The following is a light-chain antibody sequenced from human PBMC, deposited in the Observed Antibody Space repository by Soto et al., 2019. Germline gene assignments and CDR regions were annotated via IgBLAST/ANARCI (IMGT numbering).Light chain of an antibody. V-gene: IGKV1D-16*01. Sequence: DVQMTQSPSSLSASVGDRVTITCRASQDINSWLAWYQQKPGKAPKSLIYVASSLQTGVPLRFSGSGSETVFTLTISSLQPEDSSTYYCQQYNIYPLTFGGGTKVEIK. CDR3: QQYNIYPLT. CDR1: QDINSW. CDR2: VAS. J-gene: IGKJ4*01.